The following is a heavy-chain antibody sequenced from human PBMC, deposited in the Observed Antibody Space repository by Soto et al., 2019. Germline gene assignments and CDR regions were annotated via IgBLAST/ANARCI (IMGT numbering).Heavy chain of an antibody. J-gene: IGHJ5*01. CDR1: GFTISSYA. Sequence: GGSLRLSCAASGFTISSYAINWVRQAPGKGLEWVSGTYGGDSTSYADSVKGRFTISRDNSKNSLNLQMNNLGVEDTAVYYCARGDKTSGFDSWGQGTLVTVS. V-gene: IGHV3-23*01. CDR2: TYGGDST. CDR3: ARGDKTSGFDS.